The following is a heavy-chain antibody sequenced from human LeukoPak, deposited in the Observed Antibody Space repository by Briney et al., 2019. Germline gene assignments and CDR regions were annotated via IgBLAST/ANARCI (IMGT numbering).Heavy chain of an antibody. D-gene: IGHD6-13*01. J-gene: IGHJ4*02. V-gene: IGHV3-23*01. Sequence: GGSLRLSCSASGFTVSSNYMSWVRQAPGKGLEWVSAISGSGGSTYYADSVKGRFTISRDNSKNTLYLQMNSLRAEDTAVYYCAKDRTWIAAAGYFDYWGQGTLVTVSS. CDR3: AKDRTWIAAAGYFDY. CDR1: GFTVSSNY. CDR2: ISGSGGST.